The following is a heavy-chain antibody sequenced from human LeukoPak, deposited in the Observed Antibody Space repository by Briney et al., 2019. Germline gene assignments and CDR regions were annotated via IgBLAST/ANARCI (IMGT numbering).Heavy chain of an antibody. Sequence: ASVKVSCKASGYTFTSYGISWVRQAPGQGLEWMGWISAYNGNTNYAQKLRGRVTMTTDTSTSTAYMELRSLRSDDTAVYYCARDPYYYDSSGYPADYWGQGTLVTVSS. V-gene: IGHV1-18*01. D-gene: IGHD3-22*01. CDR3: ARDPYYYDSSGYPADY. CDR1: GYTFTSYG. J-gene: IGHJ4*02. CDR2: ISAYNGNT.